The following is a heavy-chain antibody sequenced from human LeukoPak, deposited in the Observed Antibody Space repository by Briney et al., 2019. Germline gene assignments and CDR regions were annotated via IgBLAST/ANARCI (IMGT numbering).Heavy chain of an antibody. V-gene: IGHV4-39*07. CDR3: ARDKGSSWYREDYFDY. J-gene: IGHJ4*02. D-gene: IGHD6-13*01. CDR2: IYYSGST. CDR1: GGSISSSSYY. Sequence: PSETLSLTCTVSGGSISSSSYYWGWIRQPPGKGLEWIGSIYYSGSTYYNPSLKSRVTISVDTSKNQFSLKLSSVTAADTAVYYCARDKGSSWYREDYFDYWGQGTLVTVSS.